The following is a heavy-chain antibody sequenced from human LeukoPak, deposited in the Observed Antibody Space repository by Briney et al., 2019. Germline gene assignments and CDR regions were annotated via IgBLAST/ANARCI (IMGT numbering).Heavy chain of an antibody. D-gene: IGHD1-26*01. CDR1: GGSISSYY. J-gene: IGHJ6*03. CDR3: ARTGGSFYFYYYMDV. CDR2: IHYTGST. Sequence: SETLSLTCTVSGGSISSYYWSWIRQPPGKGLEWIGNIHYTGSTYNNPSLKSRVTISVDTSKNQFSLKLSSVTAADTAVYYCARTGGSFYFYYYMDVWGKGTTVTVSS. V-gene: IGHV4-59*12.